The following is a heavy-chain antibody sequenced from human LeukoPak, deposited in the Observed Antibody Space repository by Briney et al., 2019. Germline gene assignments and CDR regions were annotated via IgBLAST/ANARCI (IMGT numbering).Heavy chain of an antibody. CDR3: LRGDDFHI. V-gene: IGHV3-74*01. CDR2: INSDGSTT. CDR1: GFTFSNYW. J-gene: IGHJ3*02. Sequence: GGSLRLPCAASGFTFSNYWMHWVRQAPGKGLVWVSRINSDGSTTNYADSVKGRFTISRDNAKNTLHLQMNSLRAEDTAVYYCLRGDDFHIWGQGTMVTVSS.